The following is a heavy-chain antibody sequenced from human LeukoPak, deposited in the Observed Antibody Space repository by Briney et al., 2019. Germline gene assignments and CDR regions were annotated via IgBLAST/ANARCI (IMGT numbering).Heavy chain of an antibody. CDR1: GYTFTIYY. V-gene: IGHV1-2*02. D-gene: IGHD2-2*02. CDR2: INPNSGAT. J-gene: IGHJ4*02. CDR3: ARNPAYCTSTSCYNDY. Sequence: ASVKVSCKTSGYTFTIYYMHWVRQAPGQGLEWMGWINPNSGATTYAQRLQGRVTMTRDTSINTAYMELSRLRSDDTAVYYCARNPAYCTSTSCYNDYWGQGTLVTVSS.